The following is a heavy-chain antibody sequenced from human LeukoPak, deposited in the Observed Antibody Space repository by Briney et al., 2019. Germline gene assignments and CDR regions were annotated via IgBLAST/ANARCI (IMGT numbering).Heavy chain of an antibody. V-gene: IGHV4-34*01. J-gene: IGHJ6*03. CDR2: IYHSGST. CDR1: GGSFSGYY. D-gene: IGHD5-24*01. Sequence: ASETLSLTCAVYGGSFSGYYWSWIRQPPGKGLEWIGSIYHSGSTYYNPSLKSRVTISVDTSKKQFSLKLSSVTAADTAVYYCAGDGLHQNPPYYYMDVWGKGTTVIVSS. CDR3: AGDGLHQNPPYYYMDV.